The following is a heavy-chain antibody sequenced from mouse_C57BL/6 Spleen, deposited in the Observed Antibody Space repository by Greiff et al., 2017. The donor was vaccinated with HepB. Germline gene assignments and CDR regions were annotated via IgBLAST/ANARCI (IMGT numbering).Heavy chain of an antibody. D-gene: IGHD2-2*01. V-gene: IGHV1-64*01. CDR1: GYTFTSYW. CDR2: IHPNSGST. CDR3: ARHYGYDEHFDY. J-gene: IGHJ2*01. Sequence: QVQLQQPGAELVKPGASVKLSCKASGYTFTSYWMHWVKQRPGQGLEWIGMIHPNSGSTNYNEKFKSKATLTVDKSSSTAYMQLSSLTSEDSAVYYCARHYGYDEHFDYWGQGTTLTVSS.